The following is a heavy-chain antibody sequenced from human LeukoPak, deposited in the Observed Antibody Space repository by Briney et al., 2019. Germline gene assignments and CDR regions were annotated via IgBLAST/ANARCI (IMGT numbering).Heavy chain of an antibody. CDR1: GFSFSSFA. J-gene: IGHJ4*02. D-gene: IGHD6-25*01. CDR2: INGGHYPT. Sequence: PGGSLRLSCAASGFSFSSFAMTWVRQAPGKGLEWVSSINGGHYPTYNTDSVKGRFTISRDNSKNTLYLQMNSLRAEDAAVYFCAKNSGYSWQYFFDYWGQGTLVTVSS. V-gene: IGHV3-23*01. CDR3: AKNSGYSWQYFFDY.